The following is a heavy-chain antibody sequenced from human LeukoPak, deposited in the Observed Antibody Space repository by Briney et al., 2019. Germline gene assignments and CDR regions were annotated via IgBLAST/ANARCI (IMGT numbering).Heavy chain of an antibody. J-gene: IGHJ4*02. CDR2: IYHSGST. CDR3: ARGDCSGYCDY. D-gene: IGHD2-15*01. V-gene: IGHV4-38-2*01. CDR1: GYSISSGYY. Sequence: SETLSLTCAVSGYSISSGYYWGWIRQPPGKGLEWIGSIYHSGSTYYNPSLKSRVTISVDTSKNQFSLKLSSVTAADTAVYYCARGDCSGYCDYWGQGTLVTVSS.